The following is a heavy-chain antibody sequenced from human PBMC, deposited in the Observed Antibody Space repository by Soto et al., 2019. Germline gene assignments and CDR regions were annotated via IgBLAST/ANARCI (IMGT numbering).Heavy chain of an antibody. V-gene: IGHV3-30*18. CDR3: AKALPRWLPTPADY. D-gene: IGHD5-12*01. CDR2: LSYDGSNK. CDR1: GFTFSSYG. Sequence: GGSLRLSCAASGFTFSSYGMHWVRQAPGKGLEWVAILSYDGSNKYYADSVKGRFTISRDNSKNTLYLQMNSLRAEDTAVYYCAKALPRWLPTPADYWGQGTLVTVSS. J-gene: IGHJ4*02.